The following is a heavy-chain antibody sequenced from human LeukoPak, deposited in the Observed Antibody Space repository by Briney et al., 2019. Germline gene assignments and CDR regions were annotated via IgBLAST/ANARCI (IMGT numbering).Heavy chain of an antibody. CDR3: AREIAAAGNNNWFDP. V-gene: IGHV3-33*01. CDR1: GFTFSSYG. D-gene: IGHD6-13*01. J-gene: IGHJ5*02. Sequence: GGSLRLSCAASGFTFSSYGMHWVRQAPGKGLEWVAVIWYDGSNKYYADSVKGQFTISRDNSKNTLYLQMNSLRAEDTAVYYCAREIAAAGNNNWFDPWGQGTLVTVSS. CDR2: IWYDGSNK.